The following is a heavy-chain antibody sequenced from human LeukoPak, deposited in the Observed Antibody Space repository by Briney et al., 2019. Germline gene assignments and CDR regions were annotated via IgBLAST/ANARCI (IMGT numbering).Heavy chain of an antibody. CDR1: GGSFSGYY. V-gene: IGHV4-34*01. CDR3: ARGRYCSGGSCYSVCDY. CDR2: INHSGST. Sequence: PSETLSLTCAVYGGSFSGYYWSWIRQPPGKGLEWIGEINHSGSTNYNPSLKSRVTISVDTSKNQFSLKLSSVTAADTAVYYCARGRYCSGGSCYSVCDYWGQGTLVTVSS. D-gene: IGHD2-15*01. J-gene: IGHJ4*02.